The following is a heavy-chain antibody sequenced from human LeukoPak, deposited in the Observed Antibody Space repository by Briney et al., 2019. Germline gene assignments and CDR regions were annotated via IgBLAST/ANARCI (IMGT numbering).Heavy chain of an antibody. CDR2: IGSSGDII. V-gene: IGHV3-11*01. J-gene: IGHJ4*02. D-gene: IGHD3-16*01. CDR3: ARDAAFGGLNHFDY. Sequence: GGSLRLSCAASGFTFSSYWMSWIRHAPGKGLEWLSYIGSSGDIIYYIDSVKGRFTISRDNAKNSLYLQMNSLKAEDTAVYYCARDAAFGGLNHFDYWGQGTLVTVSS. CDR1: GFTFSSYW.